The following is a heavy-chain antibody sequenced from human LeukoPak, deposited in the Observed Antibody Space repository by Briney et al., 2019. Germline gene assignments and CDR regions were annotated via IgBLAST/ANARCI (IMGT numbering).Heavy chain of an antibody. CDR3: ARDGPVYYYYYGMGV. CDR2: ISSSSSYI. J-gene: IGHJ6*02. V-gene: IGHV3-21*01. CDR1: GFTFSSYS. Sequence: GGSLRLSCAASGFTFSSYSMNWVRQAPGKGLEWVSSISSSSSYIYYADSVKGRFTISRDDAKNSLYLQMNSLRAEDTAVYYCARDGPVYYYYYGMGVWGQGTTVTVSS.